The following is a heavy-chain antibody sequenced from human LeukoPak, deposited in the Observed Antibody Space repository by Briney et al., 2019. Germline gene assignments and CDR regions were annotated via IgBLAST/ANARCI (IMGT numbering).Heavy chain of an antibody. CDR3: ARVGAVPGTDP. D-gene: IGHD3-16*01. V-gene: IGHV4-38-2*01. J-gene: IGHJ5*02. Sequence: SETLSLTCAVFGFPISSGFSWAWIRQSPGKGLEWIASISYSANTYYKPSLESRLFISADTSKNQFSVRLTSVTAADTAVYYCARVGAVPGTDPWGQGILVTVSS. CDR2: ISYSANT. CDR1: GFPISSGFS.